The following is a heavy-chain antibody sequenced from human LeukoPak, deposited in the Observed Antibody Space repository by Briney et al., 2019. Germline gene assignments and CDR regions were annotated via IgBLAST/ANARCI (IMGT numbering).Heavy chain of an antibody. CDR2: ISSNGGST. Sequence: GGSLRLSCAASGFTFSSYAMHWVRQAPGKGLEYVSAISSNGGSTYYANSVKGRFTISRDNSKNTLYLQMGSLRAEDMAVYYCARAPARDCSGGSCYRYYYYYGMDVWGQGTTVTVSS. CDR1: GFTFSSYA. D-gene: IGHD2-15*01. CDR3: ARAPARDCSGGSCYRYYYYYGMDV. V-gene: IGHV3-64*01. J-gene: IGHJ6*02.